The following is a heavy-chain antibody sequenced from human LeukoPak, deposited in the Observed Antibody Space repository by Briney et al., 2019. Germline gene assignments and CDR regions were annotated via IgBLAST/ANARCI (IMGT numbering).Heavy chain of an antibody. V-gene: IGHV3-64D*06. Sequence: PGGSLRLSCSASGFTFSSLGMHWVRQAPGKGLEHVSTIGSDGDSTYYADSVMDRFTISRDNSKNALYLQMTSLRPEDSAVYYCVSPVFINYWGQGTLVTVSS. CDR2: IGSDGDST. J-gene: IGHJ4*01. D-gene: IGHD1-14*01. CDR3: VSPVFINY. CDR1: GFTFSSLG.